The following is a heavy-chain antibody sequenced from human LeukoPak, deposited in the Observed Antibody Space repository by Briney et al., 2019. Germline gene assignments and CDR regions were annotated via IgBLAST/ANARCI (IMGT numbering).Heavy chain of an antibody. V-gene: IGHV3-23*01. D-gene: IGHD3-10*01. CDR3: AKDDGSGSYPYFDY. CDR1: GFTFSSYA. J-gene: IGHJ4*02. CDR2: ISCSGGST. Sequence: GGSLRLSCAASGFTFSSYAMSWVRQAPGKGLEWVAAISCSGGSTYYADSVKGRFTISRDNSKNTLYLQMNSLRAEDTAVYFCAKDDGSGSYPYFDYWGQGTLVTVSS.